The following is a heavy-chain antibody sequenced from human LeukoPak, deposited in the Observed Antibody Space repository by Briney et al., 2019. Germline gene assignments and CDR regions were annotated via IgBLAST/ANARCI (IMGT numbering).Heavy chain of an antibody. J-gene: IGHJ4*02. Sequence: GRSLRLSCAASGFTFSSFAMHWVRQAPGKGLEWVSGISASGGSTNYADSVKGRFTISRDNSKNTVHLQMNSLRAGDTAVYYCAGDLGSGYYLWGQGTLVTVSS. D-gene: IGHD3-22*01. CDR1: GFTFSSFA. CDR3: AGDLGSGYYL. V-gene: IGHV3-23*01. CDR2: ISASGGST.